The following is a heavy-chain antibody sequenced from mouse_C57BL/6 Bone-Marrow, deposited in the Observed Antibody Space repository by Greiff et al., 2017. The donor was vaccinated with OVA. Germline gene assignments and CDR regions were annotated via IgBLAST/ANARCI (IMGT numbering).Heavy chain of an antibody. CDR3: TTEGPTNWDVWFAY. J-gene: IGHJ3*01. CDR2: IDPENGDT. D-gene: IGHD4-1*01. CDR1: GFNIKDDY. V-gene: IGHV14-4*01. Sequence: EVQLQQSGAELVRPGASVKLSCTASGFNIKDDYMHWVKQRPEQGLEWIGWIDPENGDTEYASKFQGKATITADTSSNTAYLQLSSLTSEDTAVYYCTTEGPTNWDVWFAYWGQGTLVTVSA.